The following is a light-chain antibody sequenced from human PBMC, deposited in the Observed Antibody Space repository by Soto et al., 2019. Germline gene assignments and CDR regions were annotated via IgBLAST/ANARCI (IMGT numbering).Light chain of an antibody. Sequence: IQLTQSPSSLSASVGDSVTITCRASQGISRYLSWYQQQPGRAPKLLISAASTLHSGVPARFSGSGSGTDFTLSISSLQPEDVATYYCQQLNSYPVTFGGGTKVEIK. CDR1: QGISRY. CDR2: AAS. J-gene: IGKJ4*01. CDR3: QQLNSYPVT. V-gene: IGKV1-9*01.